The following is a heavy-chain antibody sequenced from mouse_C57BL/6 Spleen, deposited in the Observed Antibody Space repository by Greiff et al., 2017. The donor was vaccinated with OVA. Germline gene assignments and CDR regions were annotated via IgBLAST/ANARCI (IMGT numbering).Heavy chain of an antibody. D-gene: IGHD3-2*02. CDR1: GYAFSSYW. CDR3: ARGGSGYPYYFDY. CDR2: IYPGDGDT. J-gene: IGHJ2*01. Sequence: QVQLQQSGAELVKPGASVKISCKASGYAFSSYWMNWVKQRPGTGLEWIGQIYPGDGDTNYNGKFKGKATLTADKSSSTAYMQLSSLTSEDSAVYFCARGGSGYPYYFDYWGQGTTLTVSS. V-gene: IGHV1-80*01.